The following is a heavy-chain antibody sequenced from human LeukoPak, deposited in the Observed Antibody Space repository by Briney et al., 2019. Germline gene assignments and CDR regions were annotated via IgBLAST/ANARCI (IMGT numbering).Heavy chain of an antibody. Sequence: GKSLRLSCAASGFTFSDHIMNWVRQLPGKRLEWVAYVSGSGSTVYYAGSVKGRFTISRDNGKSSLYLQMNSLRVEDTALYYCVRQFASWGQGTLVTVSS. CDR2: VSGSGSTV. CDR1: GFTFSDHI. J-gene: IGHJ4*02. V-gene: IGHV3-48*01. CDR3: VRQFAS.